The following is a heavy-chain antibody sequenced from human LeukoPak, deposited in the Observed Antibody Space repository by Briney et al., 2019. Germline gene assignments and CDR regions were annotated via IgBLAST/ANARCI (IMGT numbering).Heavy chain of an antibody. Sequence: GGSLRLSCAASGFTFSSYAMSWVRQAPGKGLEWVSVISGSGGDTNCADSVKGRFTISRDNSKNTLYLQMNTLRAEDTAVYYCAKPREGSGSYYKSFFDSWGQGTLVTVSS. V-gene: IGHV3-23*01. CDR3: AKPREGSGSYYKSFFDS. CDR2: ISGSGGDT. J-gene: IGHJ4*02. D-gene: IGHD3-10*01. CDR1: GFTFSSYA.